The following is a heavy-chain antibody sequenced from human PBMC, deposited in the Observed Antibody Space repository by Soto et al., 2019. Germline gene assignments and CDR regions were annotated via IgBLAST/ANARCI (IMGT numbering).Heavy chain of an antibody. Sequence: GGSLRLSCAASGFTFSSYAMSWVRQAPGKGLEWVSAISGSGSSTYYADSVKGRFTISRDNSKNTLYLQMNSLRAEDTAVYYCAKASDTRSVTTSVDVWGKGTTVTVSS. CDR1: GFTFSSYA. CDR3: AKASDTRSVTTSVDV. D-gene: IGHD4-17*01. V-gene: IGHV3-23*01. CDR2: ISGSGSST. J-gene: IGHJ6*04.